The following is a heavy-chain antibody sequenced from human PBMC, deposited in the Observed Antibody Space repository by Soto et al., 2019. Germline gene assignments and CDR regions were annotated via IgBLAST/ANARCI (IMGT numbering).Heavy chain of an antibody. J-gene: IGHJ3*02. V-gene: IGHV1-69*05. D-gene: IGHD3-22*01. CDR3: ARGRYYDSSGYYYVSFDI. CDR1: GGTFSSYA. Sequence: SVKVSCKASGGTFSSYAISWVRQAPGQGLEWMGGIIPIFGTANYAQKFQGRVTITTDKSTSTAYMELSSLRSEDTAVYYCARGRYYDSSGYYYVSFDIWGQGTMVTVSS. CDR2: IIPIFGTA.